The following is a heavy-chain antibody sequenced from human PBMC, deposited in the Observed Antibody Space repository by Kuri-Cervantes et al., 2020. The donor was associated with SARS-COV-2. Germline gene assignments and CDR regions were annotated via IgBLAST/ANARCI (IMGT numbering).Heavy chain of an antibody. D-gene: IGHD1-26*01. Sequence: GGSLRLSCAASGFTFSSYEMNWVRQAPGKGLEWVSYISSCGSTIYYADSVKGRFTISRDNAKNSLYLQMNSLRAEDTAVYYCARDLSQGLLRNWGQGTLVTVSS. V-gene: IGHV3-48*03. CDR2: ISSCGSTI. CDR3: ARDLSQGLLRN. CDR1: GFTFSSYE. J-gene: IGHJ4*02.